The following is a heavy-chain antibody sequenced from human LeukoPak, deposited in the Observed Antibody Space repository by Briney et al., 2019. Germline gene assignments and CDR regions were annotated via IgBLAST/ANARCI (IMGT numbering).Heavy chain of an antibody. V-gene: IGHV4-59*01. J-gene: IGHJ4*02. CDR3: ARAPLAAAGNGDYFDY. CDR1: GGSISSYY. Sequence: SETLSLTCTVSGGSISSYYWSWIRQPPGKGLEWIGYIYYSGSTNYNPSLKSRVTISVDTSKNQFSLKLSSVTAADTAVYYCARAPLAAAGNGDYFDYWGQGTLVTVSS. CDR2: IYYSGST. D-gene: IGHD6-13*01.